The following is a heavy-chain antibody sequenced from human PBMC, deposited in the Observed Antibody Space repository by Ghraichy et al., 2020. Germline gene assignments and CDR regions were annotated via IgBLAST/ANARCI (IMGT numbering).Heavy chain of an antibody. CDR2: VYYSGRT. J-gene: IGHJ4*02. Sequence: SQTLSLTCTVSGGSISNIGYYWGWIRQPPGKGLEWIGSVYYSGRTYYNSSLESRLTISTATSKNQLSLRLRSVTATDTAVYYCSRLGGSETLEYYFNYWGQGTLVTVSS. CDR3: SRLGGSETLEYYFNY. D-gene: IGHD3-10*01. V-gene: IGHV4-39*01. CDR1: GGSISNIGYY.